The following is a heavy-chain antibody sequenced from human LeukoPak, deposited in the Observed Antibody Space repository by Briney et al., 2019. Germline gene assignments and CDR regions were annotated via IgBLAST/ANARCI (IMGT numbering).Heavy chain of an antibody. D-gene: IGHD3-9*01. CDR2: IYHDGRT. V-gene: IGHV4-38-2*02. CDR3: ARQYIDILTGYHRGELYWYFDL. J-gene: IGHJ2*01. CDR1: GYSISSGYC. Sequence: SETLSLTCTVSGYSISSGYCWGWIRQPPGQGLEWIGAIYHDGRTSFNPSLKSPVTISMDPSKNHFSLKLSSVTAADTAVYHCARQYIDILTGYHRGELYWYFDLWGRGTLVTVSS.